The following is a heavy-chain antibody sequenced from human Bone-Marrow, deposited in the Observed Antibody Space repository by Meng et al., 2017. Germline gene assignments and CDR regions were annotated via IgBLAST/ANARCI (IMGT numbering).Heavy chain of an antibody. CDR1: GFTFSSYA. J-gene: IGHJ4*02. CDR3: ARDYPLSAVAGTTVDY. V-gene: IGHV3-23*01. D-gene: IGHD6-19*01. Sequence: GESLKISCAASGFTFSSYAMNWVRQAPGKGLEWVSLISVSGGNTYYADSVKGRFTISRDNSKNTLYLQMNSLRAEDTAVYYCARDYPLSAVAGTTVDYWGQGTLVTVSS. CDR2: ISVSGGNT.